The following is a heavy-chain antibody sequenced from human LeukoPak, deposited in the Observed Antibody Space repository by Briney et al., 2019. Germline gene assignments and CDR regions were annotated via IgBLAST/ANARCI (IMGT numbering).Heavy chain of an antibody. V-gene: IGHV4-39*07. Sequence: SETLSLTCTVSGGSISSSSYYWGWIRQPPGKGLEWIGSIYYSGSTYYNPSLKSRVTISVDTSKNQFSLKLSSVTAADTAVYNCYSSGWYFKANDYYYGMDVWGQGTTVTVSS. CDR3: YSSGWYFKANDYYYGMDV. CDR2: IYYSGST. J-gene: IGHJ6*02. CDR1: GGSISSSSYY. D-gene: IGHD6-19*01.